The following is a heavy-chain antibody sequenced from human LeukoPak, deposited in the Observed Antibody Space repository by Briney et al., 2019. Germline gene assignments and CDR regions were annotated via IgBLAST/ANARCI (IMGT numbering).Heavy chain of an antibody. V-gene: IGHV3-21*01. CDR3: AKDAGITMVRGVIDWFDP. CDR2: ISSSSSYI. Sequence: PGGSLRLSCAASGFTFSSYSMNWVRQAPGKGLEWVSSISSSSSYIYYADSVKGRFTISRDNAKNSLYLQMNSLRAEDTAVYYCAKDAGITMVRGVIDWFDPWGQGTLVTVSS. D-gene: IGHD3-10*01. CDR1: GFTFSSYS. J-gene: IGHJ5*02.